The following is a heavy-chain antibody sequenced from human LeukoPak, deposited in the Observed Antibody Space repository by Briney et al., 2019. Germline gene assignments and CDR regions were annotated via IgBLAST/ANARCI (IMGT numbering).Heavy chain of an antibody. Sequence: GGSLRLSCAASGFTFDDYAMHWVRQAPGKGLEWVSGISWNSGSIGYADSVKGRFTISRDNAKNSLYLQMNSLRAEDTAVYYCARDGGVTTRDGFDIWGQGTMVTVSS. D-gene: IGHD4-17*01. V-gene: IGHV3-9*01. CDR1: GFTFDDYA. CDR2: ISWNSGSI. J-gene: IGHJ3*02. CDR3: ARDGGVTTRDGFDI.